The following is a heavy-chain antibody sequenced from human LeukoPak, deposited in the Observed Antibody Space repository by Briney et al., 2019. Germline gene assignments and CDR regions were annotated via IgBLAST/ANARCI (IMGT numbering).Heavy chain of an antibody. J-gene: IGHJ2*01. D-gene: IGHD2-21*02. CDR2: INWNGDRT. CDR1: GFTFSDYY. Sequence: PGGSLRLSCAASGFTFSDYYMSWIRQVPGKGLEWVAGINWNGDRTNYVDSVKGRFTISRDNAKNSLYLQMDSLRAEDTALYHCARNSGDYVMWYFDLWGRGTLVTVSS. CDR3: ARNSGDYVMWYFDL. V-gene: IGHV3-20*01.